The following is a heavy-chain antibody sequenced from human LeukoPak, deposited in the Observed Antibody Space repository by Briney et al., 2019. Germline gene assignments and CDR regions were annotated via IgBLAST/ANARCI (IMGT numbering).Heavy chain of an antibody. CDR2: INPSGGST. D-gene: IGHD5-24*01. CDR3: ARDGGDGWFDP. Sequence: RASVKVSCKASGYTFTSYYIHWVRQAPGQGLEWMGIINPSGGSTSYAQKFQGRVTMTRDTSTSTVYMELSSLRSEDTAVYYCARDGGDGWFDPWGQGTLVTVSS. CDR1: GYTFTSYY. J-gene: IGHJ5*02. V-gene: IGHV1-46*01.